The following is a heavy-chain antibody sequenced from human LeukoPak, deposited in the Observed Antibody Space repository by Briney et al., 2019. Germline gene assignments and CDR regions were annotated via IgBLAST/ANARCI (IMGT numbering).Heavy chain of an antibody. Sequence: GPVKVSCKASGYTFTNFDINWVRQAPGQGLEWMGWISPYNGNTNYAQKLQGRVTMTTDTSTSTAYMELRSLRSDDTAVYYCARSLPPGYCSSTSCYTGYYYCMDVWGKGTTVTVSS. CDR1: GYTFTNFD. D-gene: IGHD2-2*02. CDR2: ISPYNGNT. V-gene: IGHV1-18*01. J-gene: IGHJ6*03. CDR3: ARSLPPGYCSSTSCYTGYYYCMDV.